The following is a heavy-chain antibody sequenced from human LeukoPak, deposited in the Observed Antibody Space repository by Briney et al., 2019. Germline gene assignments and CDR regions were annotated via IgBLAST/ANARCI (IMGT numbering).Heavy chain of an antibody. CDR1: GGSFSGYY. D-gene: IGHD1-14*01. CDR3: ARLSRNAGFDY. Sequence: SETLSLTCAVYGGSFSGYYWSWIRQPPGKGLEWIGEINHSGSTNYNPSLKSRVTISVDTSKNQFSLKLSSVTAADTAVYYCARLSRNAGFDYWGQGTLVTVSS. CDR2: INHSGST. J-gene: IGHJ4*02. V-gene: IGHV4-34*01.